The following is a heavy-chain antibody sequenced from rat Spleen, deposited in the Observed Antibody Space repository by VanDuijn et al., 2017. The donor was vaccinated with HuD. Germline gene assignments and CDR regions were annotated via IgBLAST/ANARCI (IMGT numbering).Heavy chain of an antibody. CDR1: GFTISNHY. D-gene: IGHD1-4*01. J-gene: IGHJ2*01. CDR2: ISTGGGNT. Sequence: EVQLVESGGDLVQPGRSMELSCAASGFTISNHYMAWVRQAPTKGLEWVATISTGGGNTYYRDSVKGRFTVSRDNAESTLFLQMDSLRSEDTATYYCTTGVYPGNFDYWGQGVMVTVSS. CDR3: TTGVYPGNFDY. V-gene: IGHV5-25*01.